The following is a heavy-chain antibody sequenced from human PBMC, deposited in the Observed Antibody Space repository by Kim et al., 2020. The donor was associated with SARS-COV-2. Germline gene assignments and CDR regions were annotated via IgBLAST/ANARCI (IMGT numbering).Heavy chain of an antibody. CDR3: ASARWDY. CDR2: HSGAT. J-gene: IGHJ4*02. V-gene: IGHV4-34*01. Sequence: HSGATNYNPSLKSRLSISVDTSQNQFSLKMTSVSAADTAVYYCASARWDYWGQGTLVTVSS. D-gene: IGHD2-15*01.